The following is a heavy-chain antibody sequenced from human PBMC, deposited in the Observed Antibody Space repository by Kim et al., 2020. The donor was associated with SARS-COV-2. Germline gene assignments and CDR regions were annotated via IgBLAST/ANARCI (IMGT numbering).Heavy chain of an antibody. D-gene: IGHD3-10*01. J-gene: IGHJ5*02. Sequence: KGRFTISRDNSKNTLYLQMNSLRAEDTAVYYCAKGDVLVWFGEFYNWFDPWGQGTLVTVSS. V-gene: IGHV3-23*01. CDR3: AKGDVLVWFGEFYNWFDP.